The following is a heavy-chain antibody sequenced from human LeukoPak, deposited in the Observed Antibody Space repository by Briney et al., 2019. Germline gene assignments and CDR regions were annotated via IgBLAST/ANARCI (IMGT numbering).Heavy chain of an antibody. Sequence: SETLSLSCEVNGGSFDDYHWTWIRQSPGKGLERIGEINDSGSPLYSPSLRSRLTISVDTSKNQFSMTLTSVTVADTAVYYCARGPHPHWPLGQFWGQGSRVTVSS. J-gene: IGHJ4*02. CDR2: INDSGSP. CDR1: GGSFDDYH. CDR3: ARGPHPHWPLGQF. V-gene: IGHV4-34*01. D-gene: IGHD3-16*01.